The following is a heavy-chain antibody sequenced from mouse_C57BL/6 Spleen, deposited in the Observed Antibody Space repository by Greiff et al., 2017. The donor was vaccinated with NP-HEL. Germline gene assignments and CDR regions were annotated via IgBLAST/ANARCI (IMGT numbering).Heavy chain of an antibody. J-gene: IGHJ4*01. V-gene: IGHV14-2*01. CDR1: GFNIKDYY. CDR2: IDPEDGKT. D-gene: IGHD2-5*01. Sequence: VQLQQSGAELVKPGASVKLSCTASGFNIKDYYMHWVKQRPEQGLEWIGRIDPEDGKTKYAPKFQGKATITADTSSNTAYLQLSSLTSEDTAVYYCARCRLSSNYEDAMDYWGQGTSVTVSS. CDR3: ARCRLSSNYEDAMDY.